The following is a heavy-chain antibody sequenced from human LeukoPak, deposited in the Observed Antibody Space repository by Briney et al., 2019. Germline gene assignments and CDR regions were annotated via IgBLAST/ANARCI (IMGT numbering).Heavy chain of an antibody. J-gene: IGHJ4*02. CDR2: ISYDGRNK. Sequence: GGSLRLSCAASGFTFNNYGMHWVRQAPGKGLEWVAVISYDGRNKHYPDSVKGRFTISRDISMDTLWLQMDSLRTEDTAVYYCAKGPLRGTAAAIDYWGQGTLVTVSS. D-gene: IGHD2-2*01. CDR1: GFTFNNYG. CDR3: AKGPLRGTAAAIDY. V-gene: IGHV3-30*18.